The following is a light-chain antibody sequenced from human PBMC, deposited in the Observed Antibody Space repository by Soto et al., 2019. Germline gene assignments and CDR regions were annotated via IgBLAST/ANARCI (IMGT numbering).Light chain of an antibody. V-gene: IGKV1D-12*01. CDR3: QQAYIVPFT. J-gene: IGKJ4*01. CDR1: QGINSW. CDR2: AAS. Sequence: DIQMTQSASSVSASVGDRFTITCRASQGINSWLAWYQQKPGKDPKLLISAASSLQSGVPSTFSGSGAGTDFSLTISSLQPEDFATYYCQQAYIVPFTFGGGTKVEIK.